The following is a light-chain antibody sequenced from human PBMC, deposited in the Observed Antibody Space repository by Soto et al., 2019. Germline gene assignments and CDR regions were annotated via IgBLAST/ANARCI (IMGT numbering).Light chain of an antibody. CDR3: QQYNNWPGT. Sequence: EIVLTQSPGTLSVSPGERATLSCRASQSVSSKLAWYQQKPGQAPRLLFYGASTGATGIPARFSGSGSETEFTLSISSLQSEGFAVYYCQQYNNWPGTFGQGTKVDIK. J-gene: IGKJ1*01. CDR1: QSVSSK. V-gene: IGKV3-15*01. CDR2: GAS.